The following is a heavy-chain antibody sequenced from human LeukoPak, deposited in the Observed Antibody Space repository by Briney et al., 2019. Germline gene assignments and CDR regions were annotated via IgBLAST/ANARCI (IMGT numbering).Heavy chain of an antibody. CDR2: IYYSGST. V-gene: IGHV4-59*01. Sequence: SETLSLTCTVSGVSISSYYWSWIRQPPGKGLEWIGYIYYSGSTNYNPSLKSRVTISVDTSKNQFSLKLSSVTAADTAVYYCARDRYYYGSGSYFDYWGQGTLVTVSS. CDR3: ARDRYYYGSGSYFDY. J-gene: IGHJ4*02. CDR1: GVSISSYY. D-gene: IGHD3-10*01.